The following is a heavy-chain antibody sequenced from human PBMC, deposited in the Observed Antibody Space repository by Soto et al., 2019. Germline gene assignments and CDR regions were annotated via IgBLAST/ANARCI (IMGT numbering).Heavy chain of an antibody. CDR2: IHHSGST. CDR3: ARARYGDYDY. J-gene: IGHJ4*02. Sequence: SETLSLTCAVSGGSISSGGYSWSWIRQPPGKGLEWIGYIHHSGSTYYNPSLKSRVTISVDRSKNQFSLKLSSVTAADTAVYYCARARYGDYDYWGQGTLVTVSS. CDR1: GGSISSGGYS. D-gene: IGHD4-17*01. V-gene: IGHV4-30-2*01.